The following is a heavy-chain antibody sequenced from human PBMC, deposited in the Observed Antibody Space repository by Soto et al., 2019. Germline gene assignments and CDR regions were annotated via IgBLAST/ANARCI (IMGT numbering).Heavy chain of an antibody. CDR3: AGRLIEAPEWFDP. CDR1: GGSISSGGDF. D-gene: IGHD6-6*01. V-gene: IGHV4-30-2*01. Sequence: SETLSLTCAVSGGSISSGGDFWSWIRQPPGKGLEWIGYIYHSGATNYNPSLRSRVTLSVDKSNNQVSLRLNSVTAADTAVYYCAGRLIEAPEWFDPWGPGTLVTVSS. J-gene: IGHJ5*02. CDR2: IYHSGAT.